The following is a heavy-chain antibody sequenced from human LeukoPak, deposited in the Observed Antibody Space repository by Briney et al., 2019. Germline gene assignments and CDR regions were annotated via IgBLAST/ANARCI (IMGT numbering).Heavy chain of an antibody. V-gene: IGHV4-59*01. CDR2: ISYSGST. Sequence: SETLSLTCTVSGGSISSYYWSWIRQPPGKGLEWNGYISYSGSTFYNPSLQSRVTISVDTSKSHFSLQLSSVTSADTAVYYCARSDGVGAGYYYYGVDVWGLGTTVTVSS. CDR1: GGSISSYY. CDR3: ARSDGVGAGYYYYGVDV. D-gene: IGHD1-26*01. J-gene: IGHJ6*02.